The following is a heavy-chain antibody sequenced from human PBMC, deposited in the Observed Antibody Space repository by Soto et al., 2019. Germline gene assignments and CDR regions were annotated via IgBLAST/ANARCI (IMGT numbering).Heavy chain of an antibody. V-gene: IGHV1-2*02. D-gene: IGHD6-19*01. CDR3: AAAAIPVAGRHPDF. J-gene: IGHJ4*02. Sequence: QVQLVQSRAEVKRPGASVKVSCKASGYMFTGFYLHWVRQAPGQGLEWMGWINPNNGVTTYAKNFQGRVTMTRDSSISTAYMELSSLRSDDTAVYFCAAAAIPVAGRHPDFWGQGTVVTVS. CDR1: GYMFTGFY. CDR2: INPNNGVT.